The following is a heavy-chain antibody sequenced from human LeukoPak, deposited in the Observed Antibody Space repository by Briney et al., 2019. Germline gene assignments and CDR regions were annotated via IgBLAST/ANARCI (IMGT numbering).Heavy chain of an antibody. D-gene: IGHD2-2*01. CDR3: ASLFSGYCSSTSCPSDY. V-gene: IGHV1-18*01. CDR1: GYTFTSYG. Sequence: ASVKVSCKASGYTFTSYGMSWVRQAPGQGLEWMGWISAYNGNTNYAQKLQGRVTMTTDTSTSTAYMELRSLRSDDTAVYYCASLFSGYCSSTSCPSDYWGQGTLVTVSS. CDR2: ISAYNGNT. J-gene: IGHJ4*02.